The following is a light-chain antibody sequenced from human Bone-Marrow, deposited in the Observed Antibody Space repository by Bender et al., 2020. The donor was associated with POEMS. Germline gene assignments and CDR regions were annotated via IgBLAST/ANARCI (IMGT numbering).Light chain of an antibody. V-gene: IGLV2-23*02. CDR1: SSDIGTYNL. CDR3: SSYARNNIFV. J-gene: IGLJ2*01. CDR2: EVS. Sequence: QSALTQPASVSGSPGQSITISCTGTSSDIGTYNLVSWFQQHPGKAPKLIIYEVSKRPSGVSHRFSGSKSGNTASLTISGLQAEDEADYYCSSYARNNIFVFGGGTKLTVL.